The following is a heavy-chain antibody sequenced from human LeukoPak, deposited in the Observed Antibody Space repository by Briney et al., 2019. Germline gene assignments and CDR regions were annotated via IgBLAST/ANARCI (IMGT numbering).Heavy chain of an antibody. J-gene: IGHJ4*02. CDR3: ARDLGNYGSDY. D-gene: IGHD1-7*01. V-gene: IGHV3-48*03. CDR2: ISGSGATI. Sequence: GGSLRLSCAASGFTFSSYEMNWVRQAPGKGLEWVSYISGSGATIYYADSVKGRFTISRENAKNSLFLQMNSLRSEGTAIYYCARDLGNYGSDYWGQGILVTVSS. CDR1: GFTFSSYE.